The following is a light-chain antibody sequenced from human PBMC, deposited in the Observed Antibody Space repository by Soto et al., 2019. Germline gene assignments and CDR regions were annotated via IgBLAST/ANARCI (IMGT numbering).Light chain of an antibody. CDR2: GAS. J-gene: IGKJ2*01. CDR1: QTVSSD. CDR3: QHYGSSPYT. Sequence: EIALAQSPGTLSLSPGERATLSCGASQTVSSDLAWYRQKLGQAPRLLIYGASNRATGIPDRFSGSGSGTHFTLTISRLEPEDFAVYYCQHYGSSPYTFGQWTKLEIK. V-gene: IGKV3-20*01.